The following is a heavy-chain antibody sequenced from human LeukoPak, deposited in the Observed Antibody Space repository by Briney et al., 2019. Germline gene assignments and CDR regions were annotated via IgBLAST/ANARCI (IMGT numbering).Heavy chain of an antibody. CDR1: GGSITDYY. CDR3: ARIKAYYYYYGMDV. J-gene: IGHJ6*02. Sequence: SETLSLTCTVSGGSITDYYWSWIRQPPGKGLEWIGYIYYSGSTNYNPSLKSRVTISVDTSKNQFSLKLSSVTAADTAVYYCARIKAYYYYYGMDVWGQGTTVTVSS. CDR2: IYYSGST. V-gene: IGHV4-59*08.